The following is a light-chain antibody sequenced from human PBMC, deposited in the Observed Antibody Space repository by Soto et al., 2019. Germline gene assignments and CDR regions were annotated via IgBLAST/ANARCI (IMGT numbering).Light chain of an antibody. J-gene: IGKJ1*01. CDR3: QQYGSSGT. CDR1: QSVSNNY. Sequence: EIVMTQSPATLSVSPGERATLSCRASQSVSNNYLAWYQQKPGQAPGLLIYGASNRATGIPDRFSGSGSGTDFTLTISRLEPEDFAVYYCQQYGSSGTFGQGTKVDI. CDR2: GAS. V-gene: IGKV3-20*01.